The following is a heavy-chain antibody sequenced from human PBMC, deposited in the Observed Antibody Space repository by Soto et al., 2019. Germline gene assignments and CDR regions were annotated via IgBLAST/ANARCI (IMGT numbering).Heavy chain of an antibody. CDR2: IYYNGDT. CDR3: ARHQSVVVVTAARALDI. J-gene: IGHJ3*02. CDR1: GGSISSNSHY. D-gene: IGHD2-15*01. V-gene: IGHV4-39*01. Sequence: QLQLQESGPGLVKPSETLSLTCSVSGGSISSNSHYWVWTRQPPGKGRKCIGSIYYNGDTHYNPSLKSRVTISVDTSKNQFSVKLNSVTAADTAVYYCARHQSVVVVTAARALDIWGQGTMVTVSS.